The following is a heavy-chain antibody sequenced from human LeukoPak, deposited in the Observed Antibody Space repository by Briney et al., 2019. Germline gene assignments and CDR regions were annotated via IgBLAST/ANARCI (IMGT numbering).Heavy chain of an antibody. J-gene: IGHJ4*02. CDR2: INHSGST. CDR3: ARHPSSGYYSHVDY. D-gene: IGHD3-22*01. V-gene: IGHV4-34*01. CDR1: GGSFSGYY. Sequence: PSETLSLTCAVYGGSFSGYYWSWIRQPPGKGLEWIGEINHSGSTNYNPSLKSRVTISVDTSKNQFSLKLSSVTAADTAVYYCARHPSSGYYSHVDYWGQGTLVTVSS.